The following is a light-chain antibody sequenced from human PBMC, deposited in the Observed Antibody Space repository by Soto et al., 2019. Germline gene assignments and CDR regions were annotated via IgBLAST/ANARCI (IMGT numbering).Light chain of an antibody. CDR2: DAS. J-gene: IGKJ1*01. V-gene: IGKV3-11*01. Sequence: EIVLTQSPAILSMSPGERATLSCRASQSVSSYFAWYQQKPGQAPRLLIYDASNRATGVPARFSGSGSGTDFTLTISSLEPEDFAVYYCQQYNGYSSWSFGQGTKVEIK. CDR3: QQYNGYSSWS. CDR1: QSVSSY.